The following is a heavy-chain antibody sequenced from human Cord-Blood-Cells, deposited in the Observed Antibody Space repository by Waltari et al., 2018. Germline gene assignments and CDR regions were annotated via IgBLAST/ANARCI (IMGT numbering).Heavy chain of an antibody. CDR3: ATNMGAVAGTFDY. CDR1: GFTVSSNY. V-gene: IGHV3-53*01. CDR2: IYSGGSK. Sequence: EVQLVESGGGLIQPGGSLRLSCAASGFTVSSNYMSWVRQAPGKGVEWVSVIYSGGSKYYADSVKGRFTIARDNSKNTLYLQMNSLRAEDTAVYYCATNMGAVAGTFDYWGQGTLVTVSS. D-gene: IGHD6-19*01. J-gene: IGHJ4*02.